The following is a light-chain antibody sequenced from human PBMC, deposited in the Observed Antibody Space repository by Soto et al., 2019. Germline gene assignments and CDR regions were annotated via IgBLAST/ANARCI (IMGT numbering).Light chain of an antibody. J-gene: IGKJ1*01. Sequence: VEITQSPSTLSASVGDRVTIPCRASQSISRRLAWYQQKPGKAPKVLLYETSSSEDGVPSRFTGSGAGTEFSLTITSLQPEDYASYYCQQYKDHWTFGQGTQVDIK. CDR3: QQYKDHWT. CDR1: QSISRR. V-gene: IGKV1-5*03. CDR2: ETS.